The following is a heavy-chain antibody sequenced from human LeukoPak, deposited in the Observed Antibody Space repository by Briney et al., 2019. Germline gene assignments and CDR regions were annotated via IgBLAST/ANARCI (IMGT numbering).Heavy chain of an antibody. V-gene: IGHV4-34*01. J-gene: IGHJ4*02. D-gene: IGHD3-16*02. CDR3: ARGLHDYVWGSYRGNPLDY. CDR2: INRSGST. Sequence: SETLSLTCAVYGGSFSGYYWSWIRQPPGKGLEWIGEINRSGSTNYNPSLKSRVTISVDTSKNQFSLKLSSVTAADTAVYYCARGLHDYVWGSYRGNPLDYWGQGTLVTVSS. CDR1: GGSFSGYY.